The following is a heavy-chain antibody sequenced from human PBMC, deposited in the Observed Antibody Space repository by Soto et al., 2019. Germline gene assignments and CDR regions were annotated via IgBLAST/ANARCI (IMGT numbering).Heavy chain of an antibody. CDR3: AKVSTYYYDSSGYYDY. CDR1: GFTFSSYG. CDR2: ISYDGSNK. D-gene: IGHD3-22*01. J-gene: IGHJ4*02. Sequence: QVQLVESGGGVVQPGRSLRLSCAASGFTFSSYGMHWVRQAPGKGLEWVAVISYDGSNKYYADSVKGRFTISRDNSKNTLYLQMNSLRAEDTAVYYCAKVSTYYYDSSGYYDYWGQGTLVTVSS. V-gene: IGHV3-30*18.